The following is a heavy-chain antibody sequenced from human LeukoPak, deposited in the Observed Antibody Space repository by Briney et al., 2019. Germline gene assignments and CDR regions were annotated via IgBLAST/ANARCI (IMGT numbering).Heavy chain of an antibody. D-gene: IGHD1-1*01. CDR2: INTNSGNP. CDR3: ARALNGNWLDP. Sequence: ASVKVSCKASGYSFSTYAMNWVRQAPGQGLEWMGWINTNSGNPTYAQGFTGRFVFSLDTSASTAYLQISSLKAEDTAVYYRARALNGNWLDPWGQGTLVTVSS. V-gene: IGHV7-4-1*02. CDR1: GYSFSTYA. J-gene: IGHJ5*02.